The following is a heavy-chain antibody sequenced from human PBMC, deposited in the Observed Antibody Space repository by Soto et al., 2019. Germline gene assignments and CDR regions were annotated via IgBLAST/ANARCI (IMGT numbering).Heavy chain of an antibody. J-gene: IGHJ4*02. CDR3: ARGGGAVVTAMPFDY. D-gene: IGHD2-21*02. Sequence: QVQLVQSGAEVKKPGSSVKVSCKASGGTFSSYTISWVRQAPGQGLEWMGRIIPILGIANYAQKFQGRVTITADNSTSTAYMELSSLSSEDTAVYYGARGGGAVVTAMPFDYWGQGTLVTVSS. CDR1: GGTFSSYT. CDR2: IIPILGIA. V-gene: IGHV1-69*02.